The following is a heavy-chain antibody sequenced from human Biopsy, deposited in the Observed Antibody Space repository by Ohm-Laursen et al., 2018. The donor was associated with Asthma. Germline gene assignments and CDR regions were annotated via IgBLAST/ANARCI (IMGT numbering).Heavy chain of an antibody. CDR3: ARARRSLLLPDYYYYGMDV. J-gene: IGHJ6*02. CDR1: GFTLSSYG. D-gene: IGHD3-22*01. CDR2: ISYDGSNK. Sequence: SLRLSCTASGFTLSSYGMHWVRQAPGKGLEWVAVISYDGSNKYYADSVKGRFTISRDNSKNTLYLQMNSLRAEDTAVYYCARARRSLLLPDYYYYGMDVWGQGTTVTVSS. V-gene: IGHV3-30*03.